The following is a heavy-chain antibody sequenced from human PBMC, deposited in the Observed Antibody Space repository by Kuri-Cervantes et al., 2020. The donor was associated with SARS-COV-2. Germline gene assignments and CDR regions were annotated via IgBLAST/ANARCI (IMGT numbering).Heavy chain of an antibody. CDR2: ISSSSSTI. CDR1: GFTFSSYE. J-gene: IGHJ6*03. D-gene: IGHD4-23*01. Sequence: GGSLRLSCAASGFTFSSYEMNWVRQAPGKGLEWVSYISSSSSTIYYADSVKGRFTISRDNAKNSLYLQMNSLRAEDTAVFYCVREVTFHYYYYYTDVWGKGTTVTVSS. V-gene: IGHV3-48*01. CDR3: VREVTFHYYYYYTDV.